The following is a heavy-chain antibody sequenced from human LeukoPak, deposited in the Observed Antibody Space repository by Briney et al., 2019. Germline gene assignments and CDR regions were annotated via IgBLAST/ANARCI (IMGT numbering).Heavy chain of an antibody. Sequence: GGSLRLSCAASGFTFSNAWMSWVRQAPGKGLEWVGRIKSKTDGGTTDYAAPVKGRFTISRDDSKNTLYLQMNSLKTEDTAVYYCTTEYYYGSGSYHHPFDYWGQGTLVTVYS. D-gene: IGHD3-10*01. CDR3: TTEYYYGSGSYHHPFDY. CDR2: IKSKTDGGTT. CDR1: GFTFSNAW. V-gene: IGHV3-15*01. J-gene: IGHJ4*02.